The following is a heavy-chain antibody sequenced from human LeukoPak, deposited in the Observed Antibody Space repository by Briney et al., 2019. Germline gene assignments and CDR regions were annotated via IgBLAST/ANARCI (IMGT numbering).Heavy chain of an antibody. V-gene: IGHV3-72*01. Sequence: PGGSLRLSCAASEFTFSDHYMDWVRQAPGKGLEWVGRIRNKANSYTTEYAASVKGRFTISRDDSKTSVSLQMSSLKTEDTAMYYCARSSSDGYHLFDYWGQGTVVTVSS. D-gene: IGHD6-25*01. J-gene: IGHJ4*02. CDR2: IRNKANSYTT. CDR3: ARSSSDGYHLFDY. CDR1: EFTFSDHY.